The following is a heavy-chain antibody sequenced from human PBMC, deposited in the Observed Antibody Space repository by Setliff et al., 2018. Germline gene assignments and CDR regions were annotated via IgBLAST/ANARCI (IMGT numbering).Heavy chain of an antibody. V-gene: IGHV3-30*03. CDR2: IFHDGRDI. CDR3: AGVHWTTNWFLHY. J-gene: IGHJ4*01. CDR1: GFAFDSYA. D-gene: IGHD7-27*01. Sequence: GGSLRLSCAASGFAFDSYAMHWVRQAPGKGLEWVAVIFHDGRDIYYGDSVQGRFAISRDNSKNTLYLQMNSLRSDDTAVYYCAGVHWTTNWFLHYWGQGTLVTVSS.